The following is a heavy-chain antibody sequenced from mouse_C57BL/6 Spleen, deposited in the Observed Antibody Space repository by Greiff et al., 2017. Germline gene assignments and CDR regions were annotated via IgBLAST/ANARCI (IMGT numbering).Heavy chain of an antibody. V-gene: IGHV5-16*01. J-gene: IGHJ4*01. D-gene: IGHD2-12*01. CDR2: INYDGSST. CDR3: ARVGYYLDY. Sequence: EVQLVESEGGLVQPGSSMKLSCTASGFTFSDYYMAWVRQVPEKGLEWVANINYDGSSTYYLDSLKSRFIISRDNAKNILYLQMSSLKSEDTATYYCARVGYYLDYWGQGTSVTVSS. CDR1: GFTFSDYY.